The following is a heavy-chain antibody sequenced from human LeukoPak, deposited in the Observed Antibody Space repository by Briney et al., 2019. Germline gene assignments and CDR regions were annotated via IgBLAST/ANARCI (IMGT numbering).Heavy chain of an antibody. CDR1: GFTFSSYA. Sequence: PGGSLRLSCAASGFTFSSYAMHWVRQAPGKGLEWVAVISYDGSNKYYADSVKGRFTISRDNSKNTLYLQMNSLRAEDTAVYCCARGTAMVPIDYWGQGTLVTVSS. D-gene: IGHD5-18*01. CDR3: ARGTAMVPIDY. V-gene: IGHV3-30-3*01. CDR2: ISYDGSNK. J-gene: IGHJ4*02.